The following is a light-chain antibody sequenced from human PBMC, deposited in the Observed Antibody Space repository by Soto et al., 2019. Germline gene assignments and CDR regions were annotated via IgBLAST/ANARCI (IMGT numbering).Light chain of an antibody. Sequence: DIQMTQSPSTLSGSVGDRVTITCRASQTISSWLAWYQQKPGKAPKLLIYKASTLKSGVPSRFSGSGSGTEFTLTITSMQTHDFANYYCQHYNSYSEAVGQGTKVDSK. CDR1: QTISSW. V-gene: IGKV1-5*03. CDR2: KAS. J-gene: IGKJ1*01. CDR3: QHYNSYSEA.